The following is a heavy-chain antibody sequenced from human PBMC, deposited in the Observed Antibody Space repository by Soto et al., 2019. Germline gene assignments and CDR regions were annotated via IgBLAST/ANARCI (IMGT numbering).Heavy chain of an antibody. Sequence: QVQLVESGGGVVQPGGSLRLSCAASGFTFSSSAMHWVRQAPGEGLQWVAVISNDGANEFYADSVKGRFTVSRDNSKNTLYLQMNSLRVEDTSVYFCARDATGAGTFDYWGQGTLVSVSS. CDR3: ARDATGAGTFDY. CDR1: GFTFSSSA. V-gene: IGHV3-30-3*01. D-gene: IGHD6-19*01. J-gene: IGHJ4*02. CDR2: ISNDGANE.